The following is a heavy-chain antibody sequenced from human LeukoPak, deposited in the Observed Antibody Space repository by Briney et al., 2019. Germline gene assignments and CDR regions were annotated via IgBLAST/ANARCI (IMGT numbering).Heavy chain of an antibody. V-gene: IGHV3-33*03. D-gene: IGHD3-22*01. CDR1: GFTFSSHG. J-gene: IGHJ4*02. CDR2: IWYDGSNK. Sequence: PGGSLRLSRAASGFTFSSHGMHWVRQAPGKGLEWVAVIWYDGSNKYYADSVKGRFTISRDNAENALYLRMNSLRAEDTALYSCAMSPLPDSSGYYTLWDWGQGTLVTVSS. CDR3: AMSPLPDSSGYYTLWD.